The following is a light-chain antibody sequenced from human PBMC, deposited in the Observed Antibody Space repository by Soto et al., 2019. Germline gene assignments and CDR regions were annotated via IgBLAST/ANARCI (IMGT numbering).Light chain of an antibody. CDR3: SSYTSSSTLDV. J-gene: IGLJ1*01. V-gene: IGLV2-14*03. CDR2: DAS. CDR1: SSDVGGYNY. Sequence: QSALTQPASVSGSPGQSITLACTGTSSDVGGYNYVSWYQQYPGKAPKLMIYDASHRPSGVSNRFSGSKSGNTASLTISGLQAEDEADYYCSSYTSSSTLDVFGTGTKLTVL.